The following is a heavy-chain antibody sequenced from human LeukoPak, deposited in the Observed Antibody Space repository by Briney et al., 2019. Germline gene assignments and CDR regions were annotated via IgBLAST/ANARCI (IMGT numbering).Heavy chain of an antibody. J-gene: IGHJ4*02. CDR2: IYPGDSDT. CDR3: ARHLGATVIEGLGY. Sequence: GESLKISCKGSASTFTNYWIAWVRQVPGKGLEWMGIIYPGDSDTRYSPSFQGQVTISADKSISTAYLQWSSLKASDTAIYYCARHLGATVIEGLGYWGQGTLVTVSS. V-gene: IGHV5-51*01. CDR1: ASTFTNYW. D-gene: IGHD4-17*01.